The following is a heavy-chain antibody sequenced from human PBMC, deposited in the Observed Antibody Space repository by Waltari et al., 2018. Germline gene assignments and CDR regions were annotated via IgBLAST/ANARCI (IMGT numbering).Heavy chain of an antibody. CDR1: GCTAVTHA. CDR2: ISVSDAT. Sequence: EVQLLESGGGLVQPGGSVRLSGQASGCTAVTHAINWVRPAPGKGLEWVSSISVSDATYYADSVKGRFTISRDYSDNTVYLQMDSLRADDTAVYFCARDQWFAFDIWGHGTMVTVSS. D-gene: IGHD3-22*01. CDR3: ARDQWFAFDI. V-gene: IGHV3-23*01. J-gene: IGHJ3*02.